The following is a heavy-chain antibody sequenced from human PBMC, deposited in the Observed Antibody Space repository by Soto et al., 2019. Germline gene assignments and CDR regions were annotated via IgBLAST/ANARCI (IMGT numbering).Heavy chain of an antibody. Sequence: QVQLVQSGAEVKMPGASVKVSCKASGYTFSDYGINWVRQATGQGLEWMGWMNPKSGDTVYAQKFQGRVSMTRATSISTAYMELNSLKSGDAAVYFCARGGDSVVGAPVYWGQGPLVTVSS. J-gene: IGHJ4*02. V-gene: IGHV1-8*01. CDR3: ARGGDSVVGAPVY. CDR1: GYTFSDYG. D-gene: IGHD1-26*01. CDR2: MNPKSGDT.